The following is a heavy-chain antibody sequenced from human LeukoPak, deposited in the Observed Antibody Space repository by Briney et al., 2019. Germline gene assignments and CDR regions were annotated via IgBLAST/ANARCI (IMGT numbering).Heavy chain of an antibody. D-gene: IGHD6-13*01. CDR2: MNPNSGNT. Sequence: ASMKVSCKASGGTFTSYDINWVRQATGQGLEWMGWMNPNSGNTGYAQKFQGRVTMTTDTSTSTAYMELRSLRSDDTAVYYCATGSSWYRGGAFDIWGQGTMVTVSS. CDR1: GGTFTSYD. CDR3: ATGSSWYRGGAFDI. J-gene: IGHJ3*02. V-gene: IGHV1-8*01.